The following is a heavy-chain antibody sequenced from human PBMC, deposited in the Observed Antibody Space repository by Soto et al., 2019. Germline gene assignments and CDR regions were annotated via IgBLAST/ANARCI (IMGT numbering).Heavy chain of an antibody. Sequence: ASVKVSCKASGYTFTSYAMHWVRQAPGQRLEWMGWINAGNGNTKYSQKFQGRVTITRDTSASTAYMELSSLRSEDTAVYYCARATTTTTGYCSGGSCYVPDYWGQGTLVTVSS. V-gene: IGHV1-3*01. CDR1: GYTFTSYA. CDR3: ARATTTTTGYCSGGSCYVPDY. J-gene: IGHJ4*02. CDR2: INAGNGNT. D-gene: IGHD2-15*01.